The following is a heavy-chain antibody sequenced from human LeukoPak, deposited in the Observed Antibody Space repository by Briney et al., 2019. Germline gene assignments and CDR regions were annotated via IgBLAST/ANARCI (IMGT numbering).Heavy chain of an antibody. V-gene: IGHV3-11*01. CDR1: GFTFSDYC. CDR2: ISSSGSTI. Sequence: GGSLRLSCAASGFTFSDYCMSWIRQAPGKGLEWVSYISSSGSTIYYADSVKGRFTISRDNAKNSLYLQMNSLRAEDTAVYYCARDSTYYYDSSGYSGYWGQGTLVTVS. D-gene: IGHD3-22*01. J-gene: IGHJ4*02. CDR3: ARDSTYYYDSSGYSGY.